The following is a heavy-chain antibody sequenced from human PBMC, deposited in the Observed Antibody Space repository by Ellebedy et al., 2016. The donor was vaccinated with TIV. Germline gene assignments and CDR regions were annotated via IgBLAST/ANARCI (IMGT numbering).Heavy chain of an antibody. D-gene: IGHD5-12*01. CDR2: INQGGSET. Sequence: GESLKISCAASGFTFSSYAMHWVRQAPGKGLEWVATINQGGSETYYVDSVKGRFTISRDNSKNSLYLQMNSLRADDTALYYCASAARGSGAYESFWGQGTLVTVSS. J-gene: IGHJ4*02. CDR1: GFTFSSYA. CDR3: ASAARGSGAYESF. V-gene: IGHV3-7*01.